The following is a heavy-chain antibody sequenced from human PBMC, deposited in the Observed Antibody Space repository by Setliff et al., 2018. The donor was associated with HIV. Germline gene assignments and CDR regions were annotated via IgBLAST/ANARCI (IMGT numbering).Heavy chain of an antibody. CDR3: ARLSDTAMASFDS. CDR1: GGSISSSNYY. V-gene: IGHV4-39*01. D-gene: IGHD5-18*01. Sequence: PSETLSLTCTVSGGSISSSNYYWGWLRQPPGKGLEWIGSIYYSGNTYYNPSLKSRVTISVDTSKNQFSLKLTPVTAADTAVYYCARLSDTAMASFDSWGQGILVTVSS. J-gene: IGHJ4*02. CDR2: IYYSGNT.